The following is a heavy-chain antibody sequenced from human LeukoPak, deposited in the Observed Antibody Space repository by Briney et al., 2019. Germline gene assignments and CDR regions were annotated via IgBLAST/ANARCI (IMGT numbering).Heavy chain of an antibody. D-gene: IGHD6-13*01. V-gene: IGHV5-10-1*01. Sequence: GESLKISCKGSGYSFTSYWISWVRQVPGKGLEWMGRIDPSDSYTNYSPSFQGHVTISADKSISTAYLQWSSLKASDTAMYYCALAAADRDGMDVWGQGTTVTVSS. CDR2: IDPSDSYT. CDR3: ALAAADRDGMDV. J-gene: IGHJ6*02. CDR1: GYSFTSYW.